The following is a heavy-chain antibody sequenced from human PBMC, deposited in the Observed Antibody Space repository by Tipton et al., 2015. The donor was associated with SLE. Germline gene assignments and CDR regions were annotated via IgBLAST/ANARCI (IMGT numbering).Heavy chain of an antibody. D-gene: IGHD6-19*01. CDR3: ARVYSSGWGAH. V-gene: IGHV4-38-2*01. CDR2: IYHSGST. J-gene: IGHJ4*02. CDR1: GYSISSGYY. Sequence: LRLSCAVSGYSISSGYYWGWIRQPPGKGLEWIGSIYHSGSTYYNPSLKSRVTISVDTSKNQFSLKLSSVTAADTAVYYCARVYSSGWGAHWGQGTLVTVSS.